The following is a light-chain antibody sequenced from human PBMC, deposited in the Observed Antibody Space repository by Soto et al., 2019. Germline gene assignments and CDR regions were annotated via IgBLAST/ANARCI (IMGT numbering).Light chain of an antibody. CDR1: QGIDSY. V-gene: IGKV1-9*01. CDR2: AAP. CDR3: QQLKTYPIT. J-gene: IGKJ3*01. Sequence: DIQLTQSPSFLSASVGDRVTSTCRASQGIDSYLTWYQQKPGKAPKLLIYAAPTLQSGVPSRFGGSGSGTEFTLTISSLQPEDFATYYCQQLKTYPITFGPGTKVDIK.